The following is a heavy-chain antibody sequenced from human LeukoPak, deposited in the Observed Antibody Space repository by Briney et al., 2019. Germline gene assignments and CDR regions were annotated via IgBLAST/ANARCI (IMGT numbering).Heavy chain of an antibody. CDR3: ARKVSWSGYADY. D-gene: IGHD3-3*01. Sequence: ASVAVSCTASGYTFTSNGIMWVRQAPGQGLEWMGWISVYNGNTKYAQKLQGRVTMTADTSTSTAYMELRSLKFDDTAVYYCARKVSWSGYADYWGQGTLVSVSS. V-gene: IGHV1-18*01. CDR2: ISVYNGNT. CDR1: GYTFTSNG. J-gene: IGHJ4*02.